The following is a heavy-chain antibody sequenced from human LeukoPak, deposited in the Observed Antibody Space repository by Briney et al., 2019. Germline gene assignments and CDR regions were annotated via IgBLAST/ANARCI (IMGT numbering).Heavy chain of an antibody. Sequence: GGSLRLSCAASGFTFSSYSMNWVRQAPGKGLEWVSYISTSGNTIDYADSVKGRFTISRDNAKNSLYLQMNSLRAEDMAVYYCARCRGYSYGYEDYWGQGTLVTVSS. CDR2: ISTSGNTI. V-gene: IGHV3-48*04. D-gene: IGHD5-18*01. J-gene: IGHJ4*02. CDR1: GFTFSSYS. CDR3: ARCRGYSYGYEDY.